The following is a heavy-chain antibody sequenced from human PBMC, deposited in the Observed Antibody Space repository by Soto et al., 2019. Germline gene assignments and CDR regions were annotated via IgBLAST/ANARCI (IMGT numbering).Heavy chain of an antibody. J-gene: IGHJ4*02. D-gene: IGHD4-17*01. V-gene: IGHV4-30-4*01. Sequence: SETLSLSCTVSGGSISSGDHYWSWIRQPPGKGLEWIGYIYYSGSTYYNPSLKSRVTISVDTSKNQFSLKLSSVTAADTAVYYCARDTAVTTEYFHYWGQGTLVTVSS. CDR1: GGSISSGDHY. CDR2: IYYSGST. CDR3: ARDTAVTTEYFHY.